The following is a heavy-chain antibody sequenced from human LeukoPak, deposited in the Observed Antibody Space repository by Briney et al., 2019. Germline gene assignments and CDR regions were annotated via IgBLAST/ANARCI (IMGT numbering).Heavy chain of an antibody. CDR2: IKQDGTEK. D-gene: IGHD5-24*01. V-gene: IGHV3-7*01. J-gene: IGHJ6*02. CDR1: GFTLSSSW. CDR3: AREEI. Sequence: PGGSLRLSCAASGFTLSSSWMSWVRQAPGKGLEWVASIKQDGTEKYYVDSVKGRFTISRDNAKNALYLQMNSLRAEDTAVYYCAREEIWGQGTTVTVSS.